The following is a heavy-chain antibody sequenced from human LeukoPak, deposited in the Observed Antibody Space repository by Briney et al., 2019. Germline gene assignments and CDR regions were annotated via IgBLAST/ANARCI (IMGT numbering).Heavy chain of an antibody. D-gene: IGHD3-3*01. CDR2: IKQDGSEK. Sequence: PGGSLRLSCAASGFTFSSYWMSWVRQAPGKGLEWVANIKQDGSEKYYVDSVKGRFTISRDNAKNSLYLQMNSLRNEDTAVYYCARSRITTFGVVNDAFDIWGEGTMVTVST. CDR1: GFTFSSYW. J-gene: IGHJ3*02. CDR3: ARSRITTFGVVNDAFDI. V-gene: IGHV3-7*01.